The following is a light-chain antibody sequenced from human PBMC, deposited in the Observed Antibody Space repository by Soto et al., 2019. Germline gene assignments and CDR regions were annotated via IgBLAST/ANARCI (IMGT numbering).Light chain of an antibody. CDR1: QSVSSS. J-gene: IGKJ1*01. CDR3: QQYNNWPV. Sequence: EIVMTEARGTLSVSPWXRAXLXXRASQSVSSSFAWYQQKPGQAPRLLIYAASTRATGIPARFSGSGSGTEFTLTISSLQSEDFAVYYCQQYNNWPVFGQGTKVDIK. CDR2: AAS. V-gene: IGKV3-15*01.